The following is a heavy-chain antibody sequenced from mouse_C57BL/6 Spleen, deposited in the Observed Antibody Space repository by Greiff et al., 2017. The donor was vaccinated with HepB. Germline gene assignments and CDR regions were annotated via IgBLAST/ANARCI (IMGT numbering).Heavy chain of an antibody. D-gene: IGHD3-2*02. CDR1: GYTFTSYW. CDR2: IHPNSGST. V-gene: IGHV1-64*01. CDR3: ARSKTAQAIAMDD. Sequence: VQLQQPGAELVKPGASVKLSCKASGYTFTSYWMHWVKQRPGQGLEWIGMIHPNSGSTNYNEKFKSKATLTVDKSSSTAYMQLSSLTSEDSAVYYCARSKTAQAIAMDDWGQGTSVTVSS. J-gene: IGHJ4*01.